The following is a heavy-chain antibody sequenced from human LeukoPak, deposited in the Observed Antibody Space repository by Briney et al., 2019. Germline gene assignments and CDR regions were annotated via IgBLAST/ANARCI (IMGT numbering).Heavy chain of an antibody. J-gene: IGHJ6*03. Sequence: SETLSLTCAVYGGSFSGYYWSWIRQPPGKGLEWIGEINHSGSTNYNPSLKSRVTISVDTSKNQFSLKLSSVTAADTAVYYCARGQALAAAGTSSPYYYMDVWGKGTMVTVSS. CDR1: GGSFSGYY. V-gene: IGHV4-34*01. CDR2: INHSGST. D-gene: IGHD6-13*01. CDR3: ARGQALAAAGTSSPYYYMDV.